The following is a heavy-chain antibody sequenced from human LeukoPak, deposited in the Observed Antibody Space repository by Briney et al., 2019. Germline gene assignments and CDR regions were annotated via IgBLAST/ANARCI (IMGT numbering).Heavy chain of an antibody. J-gene: IGHJ2*01. Sequence: PGGSLRLSCAASGFTFSSFAMSWVRQAPGKGLEWVSAISGSGGSTYYAASVKGRFTISRDNSRDTLYLQMNSLRAEDTAVYYCATGRWGSQPSEFDLWGRGTLVIVSS. V-gene: IGHV3-23*01. CDR3: ATGRWGSQPSEFDL. CDR2: ISGSGGST. CDR1: GFTFSSFA. D-gene: IGHD7-27*01.